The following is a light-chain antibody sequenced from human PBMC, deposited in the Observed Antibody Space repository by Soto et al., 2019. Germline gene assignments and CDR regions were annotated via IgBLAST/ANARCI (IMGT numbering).Light chain of an antibody. CDR1: SSNIGAGYD. J-gene: IGLJ2*01. Sequence: QSVLTQPPSVSGAPGQRVTISCTGSSSNIGAGYDVHWYQQLPGTAPKLLIYGNSNRPSGVPDRFSGSKSGTSASLAITSVPAEEEADYYCQSYDSSLSAHVVFGGGTQLTVL. CDR3: QSYDSSLSAHVV. CDR2: GNS. V-gene: IGLV1-40*01.